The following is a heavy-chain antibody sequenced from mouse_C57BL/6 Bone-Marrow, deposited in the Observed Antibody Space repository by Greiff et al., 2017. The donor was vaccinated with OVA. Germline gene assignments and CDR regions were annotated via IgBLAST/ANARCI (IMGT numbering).Heavy chain of an antibody. D-gene: IGHD4-1*01. Sequence: DVMLVESGGGLVKPGGSLKLSCAASGFTFSDYGMHWVRQAPEKGLEWVAYISSGSSTIYYADTVKGRFTISRDNAKNTLFLQMTSLRSEDTAMYYCARRELGYYFDYWGQGTTLTVSS. V-gene: IGHV5-17*01. CDR3: ARRELGYYFDY. CDR2: ISSGSSTI. CDR1: GFTFSDYG. J-gene: IGHJ2*01.